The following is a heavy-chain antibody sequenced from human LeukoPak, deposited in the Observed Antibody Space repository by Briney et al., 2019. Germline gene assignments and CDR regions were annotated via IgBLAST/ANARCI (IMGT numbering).Heavy chain of an antibody. CDR2: INPSGGST. V-gene: IGHV1-46*01. D-gene: IGHD3-22*01. CDR3: ASFHPSPGPYDSSGYYYRFDY. CDR1: GYTFTSYY. J-gene: IGHJ4*02. Sequence: GASVKVSCKASGYTFTSYYMHWVRQAPGQGLEWMGIINPSGGSTSYAQKFQGRVTMTRDTSTSTVYMELSSLRSEDTAVYYCASFHPSPGPYDSSGYYYRFDYWGQGTLVTVSS.